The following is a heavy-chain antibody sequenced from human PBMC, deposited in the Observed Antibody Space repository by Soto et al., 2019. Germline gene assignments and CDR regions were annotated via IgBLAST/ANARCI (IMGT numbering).Heavy chain of an antibody. CDR3: ARDQGITTFGVYSMYYYGMDV. D-gene: IGHD3-3*01. Sequence: QVQLVQSGAEVKKPGASVKVSCKASGYTFTSSGISWVRQAPGQGLEWMGWISSDNGNTNYAQHLQGRVSMTTDTSTSTAYMDLRSLRSDDTAVYYCARDQGITTFGVYSMYYYGMDVWAQGTTVTVSS. V-gene: IGHV1-18*01. CDR2: ISSDNGNT. J-gene: IGHJ6*02. CDR1: GYTFTSSG.